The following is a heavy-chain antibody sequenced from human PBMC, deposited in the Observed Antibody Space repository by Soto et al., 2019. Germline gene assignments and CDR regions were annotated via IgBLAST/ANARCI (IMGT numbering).Heavy chain of an antibody. CDR2: IISGGTRV. CDR1: GFTFSNDW. CDR3: ARERTSKGGMDV. J-gene: IGHJ6*02. Sequence: GGSLILSCAASGFTFSNDWMNWVRQGPGKGLEWVSRIISGGTRVTYADSVKGRFTIARDNAKNTLYLEMHSLTAEDTAVYYCARERTSKGGMDVWGQGTTVTVSS. V-gene: IGHV3-74*01.